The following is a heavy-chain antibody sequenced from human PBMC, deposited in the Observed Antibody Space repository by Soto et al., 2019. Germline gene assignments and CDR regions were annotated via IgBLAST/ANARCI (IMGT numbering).Heavy chain of an antibody. D-gene: IGHD7-27*01. V-gene: IGHV4-39*01. J-gene: IGHJ5*02. CDR1: GGSITSSSYY. Sequence: QLQLQESGPGLVKPSETLSLTCTVSGGSITSSSYYWGWIRQPPGTGLEWIGSIYYSGSTYYNPSLKSRVTKAVDTSKNQFSLKPSSVTAADTAVYYCARTNWGSRGWLDPWGQGTLVTVSS. CDR2: IYYSGST. CDR3: ARTNWGSRGWLDP.